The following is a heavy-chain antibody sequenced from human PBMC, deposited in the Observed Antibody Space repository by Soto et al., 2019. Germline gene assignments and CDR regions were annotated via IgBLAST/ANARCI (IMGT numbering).Heavy chain of an antibody. D-gene: IGHD3-3*01. Sequence: QVQLQESGPGLVKPSETLFLTCTVSGDSLRNYYWSWIRQPPGNGLEWIGYISYSGSTNYSPSLRRLVTISVDTSKNQFALTLGSVTAADTAVYHCARTFWSGLRLDYYYMDVWGKGPTVTVSS. CDR1: GDSLRNYY. V-gene: IGHV4-59*08. J-gene: IGHJ6*03. CDR3: ARTFWSGLRLDYYYMDV. CDR2: ISYSGST.